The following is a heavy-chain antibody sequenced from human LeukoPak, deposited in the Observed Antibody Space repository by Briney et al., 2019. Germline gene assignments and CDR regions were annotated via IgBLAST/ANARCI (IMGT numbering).Heavy chain of an antibody. J-gene: IGHJ4*02. D-gene: IGHD5-18*01. CDR3: ARGYSIDYFDY. V-gene: IGHV4-34*01. Sequence: SETLSLTCAVYGGSFSGYYWSWIRQPPGKGLEWIGEINHSGSTNYNPSLKNRLTISVDTSKNQFSLKLSSVTAADTAVYYCARGYSIDYFDYWGQGTLVTVSS. CDR2: INHSGST. CDR1: GGSFSGYY.